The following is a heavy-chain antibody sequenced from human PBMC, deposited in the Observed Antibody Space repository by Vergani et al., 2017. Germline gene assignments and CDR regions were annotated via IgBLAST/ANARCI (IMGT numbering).Heavy chain of an antibody. J-gene: IGHJ4*02. V-gene: IGHV3-23*01. D-gene: IGHD2-2*01. CDR1: GFTFSSYA. CDR3: ARAVSDCSSTSCYPYYFDY. CDR2: ISGSGGST. Sequence: EVQLLESGGGLVQPGGSLRLSCAASGFTFSSYAMSWVRQAPGKGLEWVSAISGSGGSTYYADSVKGRFTISRDNSKNTLYLQMNSLRAEDTAVYYCARAVSDCSSTSCYPYYFDYWGQGTLVTVSS.